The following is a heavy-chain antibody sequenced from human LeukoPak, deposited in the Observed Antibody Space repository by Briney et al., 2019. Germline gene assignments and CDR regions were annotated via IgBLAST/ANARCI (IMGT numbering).Heavy chain of an antibody. CDR2: IYYSGST. CDR1: GGSINSYY. Sequence: PSETLSLTCTVSGGSINSYYWSWIRQPPGKVLEWIGYIYYSGSTNYNPSLKSRVTIPRDTSKNQFSLKLRSVTAADTAVYYCTSGGMVSGDYWGHGTLVTVSS. V-gene: IGHV4-59*01. D-gene: IGHD2-8*01. CDR3: TSGGMVSGDY. J-gene: IGHJ4*01.